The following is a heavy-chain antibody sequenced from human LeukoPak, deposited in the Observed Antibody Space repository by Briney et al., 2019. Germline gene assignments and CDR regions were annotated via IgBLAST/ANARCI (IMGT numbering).Heavy chain of an antibody. Sequence: GGSLRLSCAPSGFTFSRYWMTWVRQTPGKGLEWVASIKDDGRQKYYVDSVKGRFTVSRDNAKSSACLQMDSLRVEDTALYYCARDASRGFDTWGQGTLVTVSS. J-gene: IGHJ4*02. CDR1: GFTFSRYW. D-gene: IGHD5-24*01. V-gene: IGHV3-7*01. CDR2: IKDDGRQK. CDR3: ARDASRGFDT.